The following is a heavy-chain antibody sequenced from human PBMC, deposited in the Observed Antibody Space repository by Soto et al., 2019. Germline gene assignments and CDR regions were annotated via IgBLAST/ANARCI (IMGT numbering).Heavy chain of an antibody. CDR3: AKDRDYYDSSGYYYYYGMDF. D-gene: IGHD3-22*01. J-gene: IGHJ6*02. Sequence: GGSLRLSCAASGFTFSSYAMSWVRQAPGKGLEWVSAISGSGGSTYYADSVKGRFTISRDNSKNTLYLQMNSLRAEDTSVYYCAKDRDYYDSSGYYYYYGMDFWGQGTTVTVSS. CDR1: GFTFSSYA. V-gene: IGHV3-23*01. CDR2: ISGSGGST.